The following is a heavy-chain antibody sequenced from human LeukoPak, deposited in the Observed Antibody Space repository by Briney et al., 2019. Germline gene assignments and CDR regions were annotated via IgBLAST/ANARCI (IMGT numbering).Heavy chain of an antibody. D-gene: IGHD5-12*01. CDR2: IYSSGSS. CDR1: GGSIRDFF. V-gene: IGHV4-59*01. J-gene: IGHJ4*02. CDR3: ARTPVGYDVVFDK. Sequence: PSETLSLTCTVSGGSIRDFFWSWLRQPPGKGLEWVGHIYSSGSSNYNPSLKSRVTMSLDMSKNQFSLNLTSVTAADTAVYFCARTPVGYDVVFDKWGQGTLVTVSS.